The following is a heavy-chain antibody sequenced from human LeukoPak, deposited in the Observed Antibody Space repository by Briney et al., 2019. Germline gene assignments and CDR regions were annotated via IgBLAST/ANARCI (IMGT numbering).Heavy chain of an antibody. CDR1: GFTFSSYV. CDR2: ISYDGSNK. Sequence: PGGSLRLSCAASGFTFSSYVMHWVRQAPGKGLEWVAVISYDGSNKYYADSVKGRFTISRDNSKNTLYLQMNSLRAEDTAVYYCARALDLYFDYWGQGTLVTVSS. V-gene: IGHV3-30-3*01. CDR3: ARALDLYFDY. J-gene: IGHJ4*02.